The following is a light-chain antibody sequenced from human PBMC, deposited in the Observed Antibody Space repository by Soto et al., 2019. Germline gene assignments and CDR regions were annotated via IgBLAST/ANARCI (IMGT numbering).Light chain of an antibody. CDR3: SSYTTTRSWV. J-gene: IGLJ3*02. CDR1: GRDLGDYYY. CDR2: EVT. Sequence: QSALTQPASLSGSPGQSITISCTGTGRDLGDYYYVSWYQQHPGKAPKLMISEVTNRPSGVSNRFSGSKSGNTASLTISGLQAEDEADYYCSSYTTTRSWVFGGGTKVTVL. V-gene: IGLV2-14*01.